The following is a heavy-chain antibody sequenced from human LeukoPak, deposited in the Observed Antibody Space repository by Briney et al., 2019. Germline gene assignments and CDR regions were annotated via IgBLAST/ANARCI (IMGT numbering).Heavy chain of an antibody. CDR2: INPDTGDK. CDR1: GYTFTNYH. CDR3: ARTTSMTASGYDY. Sequence: ASVKVSCKASGYTFTNYHINWVRQASGQGLEWVAWINPDTGDKGYARKFQDRVTITTDTSISTAYMELSSLSSEDTAVYFCARTTSMTASGYDYWGQGTLVTVSS. V-gene: IGHV1-8*03. D-gene: IGHD2-21*02. J-gene: IGHJ4*02.